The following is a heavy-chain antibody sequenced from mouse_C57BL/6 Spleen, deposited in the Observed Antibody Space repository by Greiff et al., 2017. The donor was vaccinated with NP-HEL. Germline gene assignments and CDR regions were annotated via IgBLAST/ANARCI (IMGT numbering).Heavy chain of an antibody. CDR1: GFSLTSYG. V-gene: IGHV2-2*01. J-gene: IGHJ2*01. CDR3: ARGESYYFDD. CDR2: IWSGGST. Sequence: VQLQQSGPGLVQLSQSLSITCTVSGFSLTSYGVHWVRQSPGKGLEWLGVIWSGGSTDYNAAFISRLSISKDNSKSQVFLKMNSLQADDTAIYYCARGESYYFDDWGQGTTLTVSS.